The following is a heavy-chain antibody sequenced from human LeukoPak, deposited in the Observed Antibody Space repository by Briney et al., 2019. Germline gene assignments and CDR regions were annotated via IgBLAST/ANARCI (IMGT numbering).Heavy chain of an antibody. J-gene: IGHJ4*02. D-gene: IGHD3-10*01. CDR2: ISSSSGTI. V-gene: IGHV3-48*02. CDR3: ARDQSDYYGSGSYSEGSY. CDR1: GFTFSTYS. Sequence: GGSLRLSCAASGFTFSTYSMKWVRQAPGKGLGGVSYISSSSGTIYYADSVKGRFTISRDNAKNSLYLQMNGLRDEDTAVYYCARDQSDYYGSGSYSEGSYWGQGTLVTVSS.